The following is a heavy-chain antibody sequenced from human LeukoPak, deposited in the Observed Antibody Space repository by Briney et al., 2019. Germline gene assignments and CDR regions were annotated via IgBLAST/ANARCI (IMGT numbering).Heavy chain of an antibody. Sequence: GGSLRLSCAASGFTFSSYAMSWVRQARGEDREWVSAISGSGGSTYYTDSVRGRVTISRDNDKNTLYLQMTSLRAEDTAVYYCAKDQGDSSGYYLDLSFDYWGQGTLVTVSS. CDR3: AKDQGDSSGYYLDLSFDY. D-gene: IGHD3-22*01. CDR2: ISGSGGST. CDR1: GFTFSSYA. V-gene: IGHV3-23*01. J-gene: IGHJ4*02.